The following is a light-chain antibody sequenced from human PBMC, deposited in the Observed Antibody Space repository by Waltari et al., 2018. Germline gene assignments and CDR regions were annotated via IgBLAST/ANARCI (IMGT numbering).Light chain of an antibody. CDR2: DVS. CDR3: KSYTGTGSWV. CDR1: NSDVGFYHY. Sequence: QSALTQPASVSGSPGQSITIFCTGTNSDVGFYHYFSWYQQPPCKAPKVIIYDVSQRPSGISNRFSGSKSGNTASLTISGLQADDEADYYCKSYTGTGSWVFGGGTKLTVL. J-gene: IGLJ3*02. V-gene: IGLV2-14*03.